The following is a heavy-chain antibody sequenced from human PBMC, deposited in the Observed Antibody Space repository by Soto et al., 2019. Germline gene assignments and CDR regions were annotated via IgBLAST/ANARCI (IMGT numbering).Heavy chain of an antibody. J-gene: IGHJ6*03. D-gene: IGHD1-1*01. V-gene: IGHV3-33*01. Sequence: QVQLVESGGGVVQPGRSLRLSCAASGFTFSSYGMHWVRQAPGKGLEWVAVIWYDGSNKYYADSVKGRFTISRDNSKNTLYRQMNSLRAEDTAVYYCARESPPKDDQLYYMDVWGKGPTVTVSS. CDR3: ARESPPKDDQLYYMDV. CDR2: IWYDGSNK. CDR1: GFTFSSYG.